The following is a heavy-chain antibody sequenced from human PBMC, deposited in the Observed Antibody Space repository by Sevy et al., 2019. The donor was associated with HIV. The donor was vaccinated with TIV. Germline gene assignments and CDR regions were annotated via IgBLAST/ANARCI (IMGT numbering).Heavy chain of an antibody. CDR2: INPDSGGP. V-gene: IGHV1-2*02. CDR1: GYTFTGYY. CDR3: VRDDRDGYFEY. J-gene: IGHJ4*02. Sequence: ASVKVSCKASGYTFTGYYMHWVRQAAGQGLEWMGWINPDSGGPNYAPKFQGRVTRTRDTSISTAYMVLSRLKSDDPAVYYCVRDDRDGYFEYWGQGTLVTVSS.